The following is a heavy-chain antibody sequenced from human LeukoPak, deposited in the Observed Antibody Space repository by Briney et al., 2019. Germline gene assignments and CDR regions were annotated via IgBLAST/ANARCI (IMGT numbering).Heavy chain of an antibody. Sequence: PETLSLTCAVYGGSFSGYYWSWIRQPPGKGLEWIGEINHSGSTNYNPSLKSRVTISVDTSKNQFSLKLSSVTAADTAVYYCARGRFDPWGQGTLVTVSS. J-gene: IGHJ5*02. CDR3: ARGRFDP. CDR2: INHSGST. CDR1: GGSFSGYY. V-gene: IGHV4-34*01.